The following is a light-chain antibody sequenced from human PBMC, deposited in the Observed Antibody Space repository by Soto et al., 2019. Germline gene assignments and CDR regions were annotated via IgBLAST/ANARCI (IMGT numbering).Light chain of an antibody. CDR1: QGVSTW. V-gene: IGKV1-12*01. CDR2: AAS. J-gene: IGKJ1*01. Sequence: DIQMTHSPSSVSASVVDRVTITCRASQGVSTWLGWYQQKPGKAPKLLIYAASTLQTGVPSRFSGSGSGTDFTLTISSLQPEDFATYYCLQDYNFPWTFGQGTKVDIK. CDR3: LQDYNFPWT.